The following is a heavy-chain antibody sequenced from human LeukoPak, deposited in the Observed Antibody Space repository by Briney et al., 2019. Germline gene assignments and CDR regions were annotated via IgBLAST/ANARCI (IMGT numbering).Heavy chain of an antibody. CDR3: ARDLKTTRSLDY. CDR1: GYTSTGYY. D-gene: IGHD1-26*01. J-gene: IGHJ4*02. CDR2: INPNSGGT. Sequence: ASVKVSCKASGYTSTGYYMHWVRQAPGQGLEWMGWINPNSGGTNYAQKFQGRVTMTRDTSISTAYMELSRLRSDDTAVYYCARDLKTTRSLDYWGQGTLVTVSS. V-gene: IGHV1-2*02.